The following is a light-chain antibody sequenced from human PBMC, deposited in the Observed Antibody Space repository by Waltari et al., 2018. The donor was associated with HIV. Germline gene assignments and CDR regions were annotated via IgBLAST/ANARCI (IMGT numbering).Light chain of an antibody. CDR3: LLFFGATRI. Sequence: QASVTQEPSMTVSPGGTLILPCRSSAGPFTRQNYAYWFQQKPGHAPTTLIFDSTKRHSWTPARFSGFLLGDKAVLTLSGALSEDEAFYYCLLFFGATRIFGGGTMVTV. J-gene: IGLJ2*01. CDR1: AGPFTRQNY. CDR2: DST. V-gene: IGLV7-46*01.